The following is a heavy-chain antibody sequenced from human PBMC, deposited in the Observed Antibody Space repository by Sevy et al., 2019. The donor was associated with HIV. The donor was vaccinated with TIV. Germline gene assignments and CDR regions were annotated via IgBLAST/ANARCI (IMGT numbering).Heavy chain of an antibody. J-gene: IGHJ5*02. D-gene: IGHD3-3*02. CDR1: GYTFTSYG. Sequence: ASVKVSCKASGYTFTSYGISWVRQAPGQGLEWMGWISGYDGKTYYAQKLQGRVTMTTDTPTSTAYMELSSLRSDDTAVYYCAKEGKTIRSCFDPWGQGTLVTVSS. V-gene: IGHV1-18*01. CDR2: ISGYDGKT. CDR3: AKEGKTIRSCFDP.